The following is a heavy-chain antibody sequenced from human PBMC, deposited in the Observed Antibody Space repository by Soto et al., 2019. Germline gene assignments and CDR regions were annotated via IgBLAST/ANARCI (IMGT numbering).Heavy chain of an antibody. V-gene: IGHV4-59*08. CDR2: ISYSGET. J-gene: IGHJ5*01. CDR3: ARHGVTTFWARFDS. CDR1: GGSLISYY. D-gene: IGHD3-9*01. Sequence: QVQLQESGPGLVRPSETLSLTCIVSGGSLISYYWSWIRQPPGKGLEWLGHISYSGETNYNPPRKGPVTMSVDPSPNRYSLQKTSVTDADTAIYYCARHGVTTFWARFDSWGQGALVTVSS.